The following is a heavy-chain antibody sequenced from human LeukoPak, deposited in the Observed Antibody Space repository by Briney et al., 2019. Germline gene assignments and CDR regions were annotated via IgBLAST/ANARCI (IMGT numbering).Heavy chain of an antibody. J-gene: IGHJ4*02. D-gene: IGHD3-22*01. Sequence: PSETLSLTCTVSGGSISSDTYYWGWIRQPPGKGLEWIGTIYYSGYTYYNPSLNSRVIISVDTSKNQFSLRLSSETAADTAIYYCAKHYHNDAQASFHYWGQGTLVTVSS. CDR2: IYYSGYT. CDR1: GGSISSDTYY. CDR3: AKHYHNDAQASFHY. V-gene: IGHV4-39*01.